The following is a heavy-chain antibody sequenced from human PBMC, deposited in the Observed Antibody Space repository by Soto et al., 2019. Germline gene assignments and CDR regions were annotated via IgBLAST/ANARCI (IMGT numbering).Heavy chain of an antibody. CDR3: ARDKITGLFDC. Sequence: SETLSLTCTVSGASITQYYWNWIRQSPGKGLEWIVSVSSTGSTVYNPSLTSRVTVSLDTSKNQFSLTLTSVTAADTAVYYCARDKITGLFDCWGQGTLVTVSS. D-gene: IGHD2-8*02. J-gene: IGHJ4*02. V-gene: IGHV4-4*08. CDR1: GASITQYY. CDR2: VSSTGST.